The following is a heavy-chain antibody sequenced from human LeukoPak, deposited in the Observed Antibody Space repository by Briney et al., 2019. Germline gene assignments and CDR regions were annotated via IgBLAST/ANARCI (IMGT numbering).Heavy chain of an antibody. CDR2: IKDDGSHT. Sequence: GGSLRLSCAASGFTFSSHWMHWVRQAPGKGLVWVSRIKDDGSHTNYADSVKGRFTISRDNAQNAVFLQMTNLRADDTAVYYCARWKMELQRNAFDFWGQGTVVTVSS. J-gene: IGHJ3*01. D-gene: IGHD1-26*01. V-gene: IGHV3-74*01. CDR3: ARWKMELQRNAFDF. CDR1: GFTFSSHW.